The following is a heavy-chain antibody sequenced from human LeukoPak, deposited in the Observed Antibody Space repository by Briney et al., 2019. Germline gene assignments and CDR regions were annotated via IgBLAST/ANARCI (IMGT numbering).Heavy chain of an antibody. V-gene: IGHV4-59*08. Sequence: SETLSLTCAVSGASIRSYYWSWIRQTPGKGLEWIGDMYYSGSTNYNPSLKSRVTVSVDTSKNQFSLRLSSVTAADTAVYYCARLQGQWLVNSWFDPWGQGTLVTVSS. CDR1: GASIRSYY. CDR2: MYYSGST. D-gene: IGHD6-19*01. J-gene: IGHJ5*02. CDR3: ARLQGQWLVNSWFDP.